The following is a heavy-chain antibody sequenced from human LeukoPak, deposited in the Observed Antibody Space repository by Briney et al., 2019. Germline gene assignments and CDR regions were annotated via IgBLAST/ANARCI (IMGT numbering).Heavy chain of an antibody. J-gene: IGHJ4*02. V-gene: IGHV3-33*01. Sequence: QTGGSLRLSCAASGFTFSSYDMHWVRQAPGKGLEWVAVIWNDGGNTYHADSVKGRFTISRDNAKNSLYLEMDGLRGEDTAVYYGARGGTYRPDYWGQGTLVTVSS. CDR2: IWNDGGNT. CDR1: GFTFSSYD. D-gene: IGHD3-16*01. CDR3: ARGGTYRPDY.